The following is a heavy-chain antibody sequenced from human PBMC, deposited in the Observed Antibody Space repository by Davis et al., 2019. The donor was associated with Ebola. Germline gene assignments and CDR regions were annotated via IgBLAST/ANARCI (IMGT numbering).Heavy chain of an antibody. Sequence: GESLKISCAASGFTFSSYAMHWVRQAPGKGLEWVAVISYDGSNKYYADSVKGRFTISRDNSKNTLYLQMNSLRAEDTAVYYCARMTTVITIDYWGQGTLVTVSS. CDR3: ARMTTVITIDY. CDR2: ISYDGSNK. D-gene: IGHD4-11*01. CDR1: GFTFSSYA. V-gene: IGHV3-30-3*01. J-gene: IGHJ4*02.